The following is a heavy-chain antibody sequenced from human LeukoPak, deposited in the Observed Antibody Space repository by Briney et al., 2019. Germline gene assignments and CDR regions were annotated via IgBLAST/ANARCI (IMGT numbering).Heavy chain of an antibody. D-gene: IGHD3-16*02. CDR2: ISGSGEST. J-gene: IGHJ5*02. Sequence: GGSLRLSCAASGFTFSSYAMTWVRQAPGKGLEWVSEISGSGESTYYGDSVKGRFTISRDNSKNTLYLQMNSLRAEDTAVYYCARSYDYVWGSYRWNWFDPWGQGTLVTVSS. CDR3: ARSYDYVWGSYRWNWFDP. CDR1: GFTFSSYA. V-gene: IGHV3-23*01.